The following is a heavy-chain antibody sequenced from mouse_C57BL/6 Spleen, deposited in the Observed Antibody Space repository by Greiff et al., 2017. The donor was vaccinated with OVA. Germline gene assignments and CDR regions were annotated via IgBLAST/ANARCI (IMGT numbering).Heavy chain of an antibody. D-gene: IGHD1-1*01. V-gene: IGHV5-17*01. CDR1: GFTFSDYG. CDR2: ISSGSSTI. CDR3: ARWITTVVAYYYAMDY. J-gene: IGHJ4*01. Sequence: EVQLQESGGGLVKPGGSLKLSCAASGFTFSDYGMHWVRQAPEKGLEWVAYISSGSSTIYYADTVKGRFTISRDNAKNTLFLQMTSLRSEDTAMYYCARWITTVVAYYYAMDYWGQGTSVTVSS.